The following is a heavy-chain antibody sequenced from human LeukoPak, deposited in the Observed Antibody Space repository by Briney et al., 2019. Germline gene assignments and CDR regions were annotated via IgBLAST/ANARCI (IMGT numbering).Heavy chain of an antibody. CDR2: IKQDGSEK. V-gene: IGHV3-7*01. Sequence: GGPLRLSCAASGFTFSNYWMSWVRQAPGKGLEWVANIKQDGSEKYYVDSVKGRFTISRDNAKNSLYLQMNSLRAEDTAVYYCARDGAAAGLDYWGQGTLVTVSS. CDR1: GFTFSNYW. CDR3: ARDGAAAGLDY. J-gene: IGHJ4*02. D-gene: IGHD6-13*01.